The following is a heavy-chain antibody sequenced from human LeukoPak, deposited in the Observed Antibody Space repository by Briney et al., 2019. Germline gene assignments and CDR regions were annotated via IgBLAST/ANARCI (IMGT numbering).Heavy chain of an antibody. J-gene: IGHJ4*02. V-gene: IGHV1-2*02. CDR3: ARDGGDGYNFYY. CDR2: INPNGGVT. Sequence: EASVKVSCKASGYTFSGYYMHWLRQAPGQGLEWMGWINPNGGVTNYAQKFQGRVTMTRDTSISTAYMELSRLRSDDTAAYYCARDGGDGYNFYYWGQGTLVTVSS. CDR1: GYTFSGYY. D-gene: IGHD5-24*01.